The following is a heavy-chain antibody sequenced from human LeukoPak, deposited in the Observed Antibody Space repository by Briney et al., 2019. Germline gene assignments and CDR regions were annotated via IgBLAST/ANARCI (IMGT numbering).Heavy chain of an antibody. CDR3: ASCRNSYGEPDY. Sequence: PGGSLRLSCAASGFMFSTYWMSWVRQAPGKGLEWVANIKQDGSEKYYVDSVKGRFTISRDNAKNSLYLQMNSLRAEDTAVYYCASCRNSYGEPDYWGQGTLVTVSS. CDR2: IKQDGSEK. D-gene: IGHD5-18*01. V-gene: IGHV3-7*01. CDR1: GFMFSTYW. J-gene: IGHJ4*02.